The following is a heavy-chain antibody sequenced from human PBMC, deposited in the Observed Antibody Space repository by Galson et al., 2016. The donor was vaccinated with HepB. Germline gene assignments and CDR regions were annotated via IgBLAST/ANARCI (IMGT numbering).Heavy chain of an antibody. CDR3: AREAPDYGDGKYYYYNMDV. V-gene: IGHV1-69*06. J-gene: IGHJ6*02. CDR2: IIPIFGAA. D-gene: IGHD4-17*01. CDR1: GGTFSNYA. Sequence: SVKVSCKASGGTFSNYAISWVRQAPGQGLEWMGGIIPIFGAANYAQKFQGRLTITVDKSTTTACMELSSLRSEATAVYFCAREAPDYGDGKYYYYNMDVWGQGTTVTVSS.